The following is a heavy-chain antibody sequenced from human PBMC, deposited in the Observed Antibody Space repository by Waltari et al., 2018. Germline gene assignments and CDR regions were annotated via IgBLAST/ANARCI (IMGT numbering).Heavy chain of an antibody. D-gene: IGHD4-17*01. CDR1: GGSISSHY. Sequence: QVQLQESGPGLVKPSETLSLTCTVSGGSISSHYWSWIRQPPGKGLEWIGYIYYSGSTNYNPPLKGRVTISVDTSKNQFSLKLSSVTAADTAVYYCARGGDGDYAGVWYWYFDLWGRGTLVTVSS. J-gene: IGHJ2*01. V-gene: IGHV4-59*11. CDR2: IYYSGST. CDR3: ARGGDGDYAGVWYWYFDL.